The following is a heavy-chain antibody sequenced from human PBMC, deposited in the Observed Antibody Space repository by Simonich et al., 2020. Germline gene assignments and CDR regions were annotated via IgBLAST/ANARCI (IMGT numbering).Heavy chain of an antibody. D-gene: IGHD3-10*01. J-gene: IGHJ4*02. CDR1: GYTFTGYY. CDR3: ARWPSIPASYGSGSYFDY. CDR2: SNPNRGGT. V-gene: IGHV1-2*02. Sequence: QVQLVQSGAEVKKPGASVKVSCKASGYTFTGYYMHWVRQAPEQGLEWRERSNPNRGGTNYAQKFQGRVTMTSDTSISTAYMELSRLRSDDTAVYYCARWPSIPASYGSGSYFDYWGQGTLVTVSS.